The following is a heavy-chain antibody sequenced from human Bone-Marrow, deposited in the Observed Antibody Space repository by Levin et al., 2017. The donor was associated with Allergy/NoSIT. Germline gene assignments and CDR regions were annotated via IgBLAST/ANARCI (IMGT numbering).Heavy chain of an antibody. Sequence: KGGESLKISCKGSGYTFDNYWIAWVRQTPGKGLEWMGIIYPADSDASYSPSFQGQVTISADKSISTAYLHWSSLNASDTAMYFWARPWSVKSDSSPYYFDYWGQRCLVAVSS. J-gene: IGHJ4*02. CDR1: GYTFDNYW. D-gene: IGHD2-21*01. CDR2: IYPADSDA. V-gene: IGHV5-51*01. CDR3: ARPWSVKSDSSPYYFDY.